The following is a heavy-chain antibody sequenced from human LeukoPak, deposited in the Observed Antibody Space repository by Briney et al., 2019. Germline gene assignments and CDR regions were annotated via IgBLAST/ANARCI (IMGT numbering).Heavy chain of an antibody. CDR3: AKETVVVVAATLGYDY. V-gene: IGHV3-23*01. Sequence: GGSLRLSCAASGFTFNSYAMSWVRQAPGKGLEWVSAISGSGGSTYYADSVKGRFTISRDNSKNTLYLQMNSLRAEDTAVYYCAKETVVVVAATLGYDYWGQGTLVTVSS. D-gene: IGHD2-15*01. CDR1: GFTFNSYA. J-gene: IGHJ4*02. CDR2: ISGSGGST.